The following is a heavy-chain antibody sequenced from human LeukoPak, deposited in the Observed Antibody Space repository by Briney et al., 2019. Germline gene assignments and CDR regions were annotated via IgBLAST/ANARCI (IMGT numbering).Heavy chain of an antibody. D-gene: IGHD1-7*01. CDR3: ARIQGRITGTARAFDI. V-gene: IGHV2-70*11. CDR1: GFSLSTSGLC. Sequence: RESGPALVKPTQTLTLTCTFSGFSLSTSGLCVSLIRQPPGKALEWLARIDWDDDKYYNTSLTTRLTISKDTSKNQVVLTMTNMDPVDTATYYCARIQGRITGTARAFDIWGQGTMVTVSS. J-gene: IGHJ3*02. CDR2: IDWDDDK.